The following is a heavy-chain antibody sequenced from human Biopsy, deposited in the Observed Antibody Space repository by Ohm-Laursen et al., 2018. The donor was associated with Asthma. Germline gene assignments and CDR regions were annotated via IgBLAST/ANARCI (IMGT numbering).Heavy chain of an antibody. CDR2: IYSGGTS. J-gene: IGHJ4*02. CDR1: GFAVSRDY. V-gene: IGHV3-53*01. D-gene: IGHD3-22*01. CDR3: ARGDSSNWSHYYFDY. Sequence: GSLRLSCSAPGFAVSRDYMFWVRQAPGKGLEWVSVIYSGGTSHTADSVRGRFTISRDYSKNTLYHQMHSLRAEDTAVYYCARGDSSNWSHYYFDYWGQGTLVTVSS.